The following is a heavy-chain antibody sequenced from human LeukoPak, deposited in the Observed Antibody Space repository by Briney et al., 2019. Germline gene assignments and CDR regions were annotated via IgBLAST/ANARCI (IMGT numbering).Heavy chain of an antibody. J-gene: IGHJ2*01. CDR3: AGVTREAARYWYFDL. CDR1: GDSMSSYY. V-gene: IGHV4-59*01. CDR2: ISYSGST. D-gene: IGHD6-6*01. Sequence: SETLSLTCTVSGDSMSSYYWSWIRQPPGKGLEWIAYISYSGSTKYNPSLQNRVTISIDTSKDQFSLKLSTVTAADTAVYFCAGVTREAARYWYFDLWGRGTLVTVSS.